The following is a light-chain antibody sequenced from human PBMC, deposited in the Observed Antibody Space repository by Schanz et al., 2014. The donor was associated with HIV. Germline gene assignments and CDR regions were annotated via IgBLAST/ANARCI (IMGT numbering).Light chain of an antibody. Sequence: QSALTQPRSVSGSPGQSVAISCTGTRSDVGGYDHVSWYQQHPGKAPKLMIYGVTKRPSGVSDRFSGSKSGNTASLTISGLQAEDEADYFCCSFAGTIWVFGGGTKLTVL. CDR3: CSFAGTIWV. CDR2: GVT. V-gene: IGLV2-11*02. J-gene: IGLJ3*02. CDR1: RSDVGGYDH.